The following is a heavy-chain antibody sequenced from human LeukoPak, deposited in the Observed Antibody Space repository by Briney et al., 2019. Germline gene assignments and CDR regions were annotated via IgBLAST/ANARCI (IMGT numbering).Heavy chain of an antibody. V-gene: IGHV3-23*01. J-gene: IGHJ4*02. Sequence: GGSLRLSCAASGFTFSSYAMSWVRQAPGKGLEWVSAISGSGGSTYYADSVKGRFTISRDNSKNTLWLQMNSLRAEDTAVYYCAEDQGDRSGYWKSFDYWGQGTLVTVSS. CDR3: AEDQGDRSGYWKSFDY. D-gene: IGHD3-22*01. CDR2: ISGSGGST. CDR1: GFTFSSYA.